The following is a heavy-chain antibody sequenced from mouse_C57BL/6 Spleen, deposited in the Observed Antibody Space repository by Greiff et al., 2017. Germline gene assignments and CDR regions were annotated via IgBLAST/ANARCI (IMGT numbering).Heavy chain of an antibody. CDR3: ARGITTVVARYFDV. Sequence: QVQLQQPGAELVKPGAAVKLSCKASGYTFTSYWMHWVKQRPGQGLEWIGMIHPNSGSTNYNEKFKSKATLTVDKSSSTAYMQLSSLTSEDSAVYYWARGITTVVARYFDVWGTGTTVTVSS. J-gene: IGHJ1*03. CDR1: GYTFTSYW. CDR2: IHPNSGST. V-gene: IGHV1-64*01. D-gene: IGHD1-1*01.